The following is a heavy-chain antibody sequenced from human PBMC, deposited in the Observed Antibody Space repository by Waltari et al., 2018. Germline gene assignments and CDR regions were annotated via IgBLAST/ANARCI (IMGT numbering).Heavy chain of an antibody. CDR3: ARGLRLWFGELPYY. CDR1: GGSISRSY. V-gene: IGHV4-59*01. Sequence: VQLQESGPGLVKPSATLSLTCTVSGGSISRSYWNWTRQPPGKGLGWIGYIYYSGSTNYNPSLKSRVTISVDTSKNQFSLKLSSVTAADTAVYYCARGLRLWFGELPYYWGQGTLVTVSS. CDR2: IYYSGST. J-gene: IGHJ4*02. D-gene: IGHD3-10*01.